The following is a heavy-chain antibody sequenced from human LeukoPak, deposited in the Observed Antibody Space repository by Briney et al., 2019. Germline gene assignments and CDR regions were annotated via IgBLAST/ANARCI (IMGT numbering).Heavy chain of an antibody. CDR1: GFTFSSYS. CDR3: AREISLWQTYYYYYMDV. Sequence: GGSLRLSCAASGFTFSSYSMNWVPQAPGKGLEWVSSISSSSSYIYYADSVKGRFTISRDNAKNSLYLQMNSLRAEDTAVYYCAREISLWQTYYYYYMDVWGKGTTVTVSS. J-gene: IGHJ6*03. CDR2: ISSSSSYI. V-gene: IGHV3-21*01. D-gene: IGHD3-16*01.